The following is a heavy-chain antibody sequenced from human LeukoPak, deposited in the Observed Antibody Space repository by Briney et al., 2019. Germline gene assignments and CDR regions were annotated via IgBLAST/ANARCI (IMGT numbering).Heavy chain of an antibody. J-gene: IGHJ3*02. CDR2: IYRSDTT. CDR1: GGSISDYF. Sequence: SETLPLTCTVSGGSISDYFWSWIRQPPGKGLEWIGYIYRSDTTKYNPSLKSRVIISVDTSKNQFSLKVISVPSADTAVYYCARDQTRNIRIDVLHISRQGTMLTVSS. D-gene: IGHD1-14*01. V-gene: IGHV4-59*01. CDR3: ARDQTRNIRIDVLHI.